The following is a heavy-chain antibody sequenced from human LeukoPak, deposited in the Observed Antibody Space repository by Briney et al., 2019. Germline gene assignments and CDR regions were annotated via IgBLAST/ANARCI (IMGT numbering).Heavy chain of an antibody. V-gene: IGHV3-7*03. CDR3: ATPLDYYDSSGYHQGGD. J-gene: IGHJ4*02. Sequence: PGGSLRLSCAASGFTFSTYWISWVRQAPGKGLEWVANIKPDGGKKNYVDSVRGRFTISRDNANNLLYLQLNSLRAEDTAVYYCATPLDYYDSSGYHQGGDWGQGTLVTVSS. CDR2: IKPDGGKK. D-gene: IGHD3-22*01. CDR1: GFTFSTYW.